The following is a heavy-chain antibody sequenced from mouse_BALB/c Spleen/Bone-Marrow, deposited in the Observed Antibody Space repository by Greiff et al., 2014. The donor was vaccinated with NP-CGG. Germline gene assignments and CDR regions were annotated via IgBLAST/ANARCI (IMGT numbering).Heavy chain of an antibody. J-gene: IGHJ1*01. CDR1: GFTFSTYA. V-gene: IGHV5-9-3*01. CDR3: SRLRMITTYFDV. D-gene: IGHD2-4*01. CDR2: ISSSGSYT. Sequence: EVKLVESGGGLAKPGGSLQLSCAASGFTFSTYAMSWVRQTPEKRLEWVATISSSGSYTYYPDSVKGRFTISRDNAKNTLYQQMSSLRSEDTAMFYCSRLRMITTYFDVWGAGTTVTVSS.